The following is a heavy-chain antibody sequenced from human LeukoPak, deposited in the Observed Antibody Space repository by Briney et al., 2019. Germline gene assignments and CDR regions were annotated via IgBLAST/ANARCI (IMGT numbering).Heavy chain of an antibody. CDR2: IIPIFGTA. Sequence: ASVKVSCKASGGTFSSYAISWVRQAPGQGLEWMGGIIPIFGTANYALKFQGRVTITADESTSTAHMELSSLRSEDTAVYYCARDIAAAGTGEYWGQGTLVTVSS. J-gene: IGHJ4*02. V-gene: IGHV1-69*01. D-gene: IGHD6-13*01. CDR1: GGTFSSYA. CDR3: ARDIAAAGTGEY.